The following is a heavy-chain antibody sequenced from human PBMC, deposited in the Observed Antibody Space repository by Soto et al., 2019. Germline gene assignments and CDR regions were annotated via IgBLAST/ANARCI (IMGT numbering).Heavy chain of an antibody. CDR3: ARDSGMGSSIDY. CDR2: VSGYDRTT. V-gene: IGHV3-48*01. J-gene: IGHJ4*02. D-gene: IGHD3-10*01. CDR1: GFKFSTYA. Sequence: PGGSLRLSCAASGFKFSTYAMNWVRQAPGKGLEWVSYVSGYDRTTYYADSVKGRFTISRDNGKNSLNLHMNSLRAEDTAVYYCARDSGMGSSIDYWGQGTLVTVSS.